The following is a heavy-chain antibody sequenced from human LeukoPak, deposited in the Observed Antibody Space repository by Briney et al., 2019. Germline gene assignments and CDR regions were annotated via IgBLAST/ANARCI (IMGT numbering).Heavy chain of an antibody. CDR2: ISYDGSNK. Sequence: GGSLRLSCAASGFTFSSYAMHWVRQAPGKGLEWVAVISYDGSNKYYADSVKGRFTISRDNSKNTLYLQMNSLRAEDTAVYYCARSEALLDWGQGTLVTVSS. V-gene: IGHV3-30*04. CDR3: ARSEALLD. J-gene: IGHJ4*02. D-gene: IGHD3-3*02. CDR1: GFTFSSYA.